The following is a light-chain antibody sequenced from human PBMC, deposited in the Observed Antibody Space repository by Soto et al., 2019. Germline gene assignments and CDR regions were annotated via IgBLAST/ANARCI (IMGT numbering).Light chain of an antibody. J-gene: IGKJ5*01. CDR2: SAS. V-gene: IGKV3-11*01. Sequence: EIVLTQSPATLSLSPGERVTLSCGASQSVSHDCAWYQRKPGQAPRLLVSSASNRAPGIPARFSGSGSGTDFTLTISSLEPEDFGVFYGQQRFDWPKITVGQGTRREI. CDR1: QSVSHD. CDR3: QQRFDWPKIT.